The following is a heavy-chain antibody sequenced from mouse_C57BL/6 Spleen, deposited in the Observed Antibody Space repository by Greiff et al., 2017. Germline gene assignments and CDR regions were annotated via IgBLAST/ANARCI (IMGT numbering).Heavy chain of an antibody. V-gene: IGHV1-18*01. J-gene: IGHJ3*01. Sequence: EVQLQQSGPELVKPGASVKIPCKASGYTFTDYNMDWVKQSHGKSLEWIGDINPNNGGTIYNQKFKGKATLTVDKSSSTAYMELRSLTSEDTAVYYCARSAYYYGSSPPWFAYWGQGTLVTVSA. CDR1: GYTFTDYN. CDR3: ARSAYYYGSSPPWFAY. CDR2: INPNNGGT. D-gene: IGHD1-1*01.